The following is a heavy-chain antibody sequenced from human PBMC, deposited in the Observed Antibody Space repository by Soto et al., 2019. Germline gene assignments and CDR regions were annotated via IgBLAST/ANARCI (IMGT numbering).Heavy chain of an antibody. D-gene: IGHD3-10*01. CDR3: ARGRRWFGAFDI. J-gene: IGHJ3*02. Sequence: QVQLQQWGAGLLKPSETLSLTCAVYGGSFSGYYWSWIRQPPGKGLEWIGEINHSGSTNYNPSLKSRVTISVDTSKNQFSRKLSSVTAADTAVYYCARGRRWFGAFDIWGQGTMVTVSS. CDR1: GGSFSGYY. CDR2: INHSGST. V-gene: IGHV4-34*01.